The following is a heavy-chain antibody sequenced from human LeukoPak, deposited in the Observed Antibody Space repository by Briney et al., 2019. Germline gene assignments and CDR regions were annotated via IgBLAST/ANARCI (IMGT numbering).Heavy chain of an antibody. CDR2: IYYSGST. J-gene: IGHJ4*02. CDR1: GGSISSYY. V-gene: IGHV4-59*01. D-gene: IGHD3-22*01. Sequence: ASETPSLTCTVSGGSISSYYWSWIRQPPGKGLEWIGYIYYSGSTNYNPPLKSRVTISVDTSKNQFSLKLSSVTAADTAVYYCARAADSSGYYYDYWGQGTLVTVSS. CDR3: ARAADSSGYYYDY.